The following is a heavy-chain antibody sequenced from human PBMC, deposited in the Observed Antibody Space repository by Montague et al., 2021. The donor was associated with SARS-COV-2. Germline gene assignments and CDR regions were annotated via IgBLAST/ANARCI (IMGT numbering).Heavy chain of an antibody. V-gene: IGHV3-9*01. J-gene: IGHJ4*02. CDR3: AKEELQTTDGGGIVSAFDN. Sequence: SLRLSCAASGFTFSDYAMHWVRQPPGKGLEWVAFINWNGGGIHYAASVKGCFTISRDNAENALYLQMNSLRSEDTALYFCAKEELQTTDGGGIVSAFDNWGQGTLVTVSS. D-gene: IGHD3-16*02. CDR2: INWNGGGI. CDR1: GFTFSDYA.